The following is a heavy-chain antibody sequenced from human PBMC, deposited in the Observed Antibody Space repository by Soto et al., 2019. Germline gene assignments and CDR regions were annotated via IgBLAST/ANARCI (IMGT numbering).Heavy chain of an antibody. CDR2: IYYSGST. CDR1: GGSISSYY. J-gene: IGHJ5*02. D-gene: IGHD3-16*02. CDR3: ARSRVSYLYWQWGS. V-gene: IGHV4-59*08. Sequence: SETLSLTCTVSGGSISSYYWSWIRQSPGKGLEWIGYIYYSGSTKYNPSLESRVTISVVTSKNTVSLKLRSVTAADTAVYYCARSRVSYLYWQWGSWGKGTPVTVS.